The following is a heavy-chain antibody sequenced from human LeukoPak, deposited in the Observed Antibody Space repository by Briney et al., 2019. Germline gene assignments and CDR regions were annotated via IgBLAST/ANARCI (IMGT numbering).Heavy chain of an antibody. CDR1: GFTFNSYA. CDR3: ASFPGLIPS. V-gene: IGHV3-23*01. D-gene: IGHD2-2*02. J-gene: IGHJ5*02. CDR2: ISGSGGGT. Sequence: GGSLRPSCAASGFTFNSYAMSWVRQAPEKGLEWVATISGSGGGTYYADSVKGRFTISRDDSKNTLYLQMNSLRAEDTAVYYCASFPGLIPSWGQGTLVTVSS.